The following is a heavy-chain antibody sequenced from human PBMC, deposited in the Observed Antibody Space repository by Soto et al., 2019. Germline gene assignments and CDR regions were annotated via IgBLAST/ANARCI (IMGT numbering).Heavy chain of an antibody. Sequence: GGSLRLSCAASGFTFSDYYMSWIRQAPGKGLEWVSYISSSGSTIYYADSVKGRFTISRDNAKNSLYLQMNSLRAEDTAVYYCARDENFWSGYYSPYDAFDIWGQGTMVTVSS. CDR3: ARDENFWSGYYSPYDAFDI. V-gene: IGHV3-11*01. CDR1: GFTFSDYY. J-gene: IGHJ3*02. CDR2: ISSSGSTI. D-gene: IGHD3-3*01.